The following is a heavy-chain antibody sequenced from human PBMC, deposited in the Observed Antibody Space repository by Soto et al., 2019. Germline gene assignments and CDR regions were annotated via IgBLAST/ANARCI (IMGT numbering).Heavy chain of an antibody. D-gene: IGHD3-22*01. CDR2: IYYSGST. CDR1: GGSISSGGYY. Sequence: QVQLQESGPGLVRPSQTLSLTCTVSGGSISSGGYYWSWIRQHPGKGLEWIGYIYYSGSTYYNPSLKSRVTMSVDTSKNQCSLNLSSVTAADTAVYYCARDAPDVGYCFDYWGQGTLVTVSS. J-gene: IGHJ4*02. V-gene: IGHV4-31*03. CDR3: ARDAPDVGYCFDY.